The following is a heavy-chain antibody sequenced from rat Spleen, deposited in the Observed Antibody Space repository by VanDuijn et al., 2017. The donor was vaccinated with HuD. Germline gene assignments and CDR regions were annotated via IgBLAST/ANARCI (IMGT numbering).Heavy chain of an antibody. D-gene: IGHD1-4*01. J-gene: IGHJ2*01. V-gene: IGHV5-58*01. CDR1: GFTFNSYW. CDR3: ARVDYPGIAHYFDY. CDR2: INTDGDST. Sequence: EVQLVETGGGLVQPGRSLKLSCVASGFTFNSYWMYWIRQAPGKGLEWVSSINTDGDSTYYPDSVKGRFTISRDNAKSTLYLQMDSLRSEDTATYYCARVDYPGIAHYFDYWGQGVMVTVSS.